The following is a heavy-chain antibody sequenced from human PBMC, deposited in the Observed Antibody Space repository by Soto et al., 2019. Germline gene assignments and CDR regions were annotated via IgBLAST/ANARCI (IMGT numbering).Heavy chain of an antibody. D-gene: IGHD5-12*01. CDR3: ARVANGYITGWFDP. Sequence: SETLSLTCAVHGGSFSGYYWGWIRHPRGKGLEWSGEINQSGSTNYNPSLERGVSKSVDAAKNQSSLKLSSVTAADTAVYYCARVANGYITGWFDPWGQGTLVTVSS. CDR1: GGSFSGYY. V-gene: IGHV4-34*01. J-gene: IGHJ5*02. CDR2: INQSGST.